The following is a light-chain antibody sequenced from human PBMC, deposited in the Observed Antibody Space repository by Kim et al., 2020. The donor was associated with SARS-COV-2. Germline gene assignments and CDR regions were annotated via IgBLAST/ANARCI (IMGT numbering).Light chain of an antibody. CDR3: QQLNSLPLT. J-gene: IGKJ4*01. CDR1: QCASTY. Sequence: ASVGDRVTITCRASQCASTYLAWYQQKPAKAPKLLIYAASTLQSGVPSRFSGSGSGTHFTLTISSLQAEDFATYYCQQLNSLPLTFGGGTKVDIK. CDR2: AAS. V-gene: IGKV1-9*01.